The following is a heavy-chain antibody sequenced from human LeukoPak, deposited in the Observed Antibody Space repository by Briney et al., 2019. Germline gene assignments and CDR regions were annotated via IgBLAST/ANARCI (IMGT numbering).Heavy chain of an antibody. Sequence: GASVKVSCKASGGTFSSYAISWVRQAPGQGLEWMGGIIPIFGTANYAQKFQGRVTITADESTSTAYMELSSLRSEDTAVYYCAARRYCTNGVCYDYYWGQGTLVTVSS. CDR1: GGTFSSYA. D-gene: IGHD2-8*01. CDR3: AARRYCTNGVCYDYY. J-gene: IGHJ4*02. V-gene: IGHV1-69*13. CDR2: IIPIFGTA.